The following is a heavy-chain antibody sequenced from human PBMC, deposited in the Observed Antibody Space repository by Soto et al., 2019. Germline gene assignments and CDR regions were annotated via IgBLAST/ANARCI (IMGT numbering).Heavy chain of an antibody. CDR3: ARGASGNYYLDY. CDR1: GFTFSSYW. CDR2: INTDGRTT. V-gene: IGHV3-74*01. D-gene: IGHD3-10*01. Sequence: EVQLVESGGNLVQPGGSLRLSCAASGFTFSSYWIHWVRQPPGKGLLWVSRINTDGRTTNYADSVKGRSTISRDNAKNTLYLQMNSLRAEDTAVYYCARGASGNYYLDYWGQGALVTISS. J-gene: IGHJ4*02.